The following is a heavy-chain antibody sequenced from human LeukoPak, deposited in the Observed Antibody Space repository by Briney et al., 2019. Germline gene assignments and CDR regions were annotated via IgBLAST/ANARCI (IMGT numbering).Heavy chain of an antibody. J-gene: IGHJ4*02. CDR3: AKDLYGDYDFDC. Sequence: GGSLRLSCAASEFDFSTHAMTWVRQAPGKGLEWVSVIYSGGSTYYADSVKGRFTISRDNSKNTLYLQMNSLRAEDTAVYYCAKDLYGDYDFDCWGQGTLVTVSS. D-gene: IGHD4-17*01. V-gene: IGHV3-53*01. CDR1: EFDFSTHA. CDR2: IYSGGST.